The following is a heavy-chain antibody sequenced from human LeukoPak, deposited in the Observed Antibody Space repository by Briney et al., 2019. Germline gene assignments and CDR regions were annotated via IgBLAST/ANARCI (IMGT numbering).Heavy chain of an antibody. CDR1: GFTSSSYA. V-gene: IGHV3-30-3*01. J-gene: IGHJ6*02. Sequence: GGSLRLSCAASGFTSSSYAMHWVRQAPGKGLEWVAVISYDGSNKYYADSVKGRFTISRDNSKNTLYLQMNSLRAEDTAVYYCARSDYDSSSWYGPYYYYGMDVWGQGTTVTVSS. CDR3: ARSDYDSSSWYGPYYYYGMDV. CDR2: ISYDGSNK. D-gene: IGHD6-13*01.